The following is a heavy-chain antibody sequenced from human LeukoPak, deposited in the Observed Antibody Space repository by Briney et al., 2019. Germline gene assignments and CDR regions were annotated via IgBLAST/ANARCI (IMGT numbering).Heavy chain of an antibody. CDR2: INHSGST. CDR3: ARGYYDFWSGYYRGWFDP. Sequence: SETLSLTCAVYGGSFSGYYWSWLRQPPGKGLEWIGEINHSGSTNYNPSLKSRVTISVDTSKNQFSLKLSSVTAADTAVYYCARGYYDFWSGYYRGWFDPWGQGTLVTVSS. V-gene: IGHV4-34*01. D-gene: IGHD3-3*01. J-gene: IGHJ5*02. CDR1: GGSFSGYY.